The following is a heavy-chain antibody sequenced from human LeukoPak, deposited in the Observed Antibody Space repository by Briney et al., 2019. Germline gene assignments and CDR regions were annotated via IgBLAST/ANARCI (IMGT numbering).Heavy chain of an antibody. J-gene: IGHJ4*02. CDR3: ARQKTSADPVDY. D-gene: IGHD2-2*01. Sequence: GSLSLTCTVSGASISGYYWSWIRQPPGKGLEWIGYIHNSGSTNYNPSLGSRVTISEDTSKNQFSLNLSSVTAADTAVYYCARQKTSADPVDYWGQGTLVTVSS. V-gene: IGHV4-59*08. CDR1: GASISGYY. CDR2: IHNSGST.